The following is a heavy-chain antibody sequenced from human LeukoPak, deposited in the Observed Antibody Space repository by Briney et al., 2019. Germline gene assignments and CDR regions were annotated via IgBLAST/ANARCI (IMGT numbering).Heavy chain of an antibody. CDR3: ASSPPTGTTWYFDL. D-gene: IGHD1-7*01. Sequence: GGSLRLSCAASGFTFSTYAMHWVRQAPGKGLEYVSAISSDGGSTYYANSVKGRFTISRDNSRNTLYLQMGSLRAEDLAVYYCASSPPTGTTWYFDLWGRGTLVTVSS. J-gene: IGHJ2*01. CDR1: GFTFSTYA. CDR2: ISSDGGST. V-gene: IGHV3-64*01.